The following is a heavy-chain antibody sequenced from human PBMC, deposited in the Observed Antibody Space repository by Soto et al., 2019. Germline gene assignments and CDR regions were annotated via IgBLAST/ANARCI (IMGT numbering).Heavy chain of an antibody. CDR2: VYYSGNT. CDR1: GGATSGRLYQ. V-gene: IGHV4-39*01. CDR3: ARGFPTVVTVDY. D-gene: IGHD4-17*01. J-gene: IGHJ4*02. Sequence: FLTCPDPGGATSGRLYQWGGSRQPPGQGLEWIGNVYYSGNTYYNASLKSRLTISVDTSKNQFSLKLSSVTAADTAVYYCARGFPTVVTVDYWGQGTLLTVSS.